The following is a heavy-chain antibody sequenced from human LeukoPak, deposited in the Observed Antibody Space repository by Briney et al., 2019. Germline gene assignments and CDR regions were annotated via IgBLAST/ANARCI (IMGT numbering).Heavy chain of an antibody. V-gene: IGHV1-69*05. CDR1: GYTFTSYY. J-gene: IGHJ4*02. D-gene: IGHD3-9*01. CDR3: ARGGTVLRYFDWFDY. Sequence: SVKVSCKASGYTFTSYYMYWVRQAPGQGLEWMGGIIPIFGTANYAQKFQGRVTITTDESTSTAYMELSSLRSEDTAVYYCARGGTVLRYFDWFDYWGQGTLVTVSS. CDR2: IIPIFGTA.